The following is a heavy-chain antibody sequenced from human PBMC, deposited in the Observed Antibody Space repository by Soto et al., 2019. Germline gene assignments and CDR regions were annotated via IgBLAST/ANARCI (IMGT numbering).Heavy chain of an antibody. D-gene: IGHD1-1*01. CDR3: ARAGLTTLEIATTF. Sequence: ASVKVSCKASGYTFTDYYIHWVRQAPGQGLEWMGWINGNSGGTKYAQKFQGRVTMTRDTSISTAYMELTRLTSDDTAVYYCARAGLTTLEIATTFWGRGTLVTVSS. J-gene: IGHJ4*02. CDR2: INGNSGGT. CDR1: GYTFTDYY. V-gene: IGHV1-2*02.